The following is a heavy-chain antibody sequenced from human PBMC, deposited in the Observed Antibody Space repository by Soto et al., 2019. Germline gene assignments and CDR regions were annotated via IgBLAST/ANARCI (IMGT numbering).Heavy chain of an antibody. D-gene: IGHD1-1*01. CDR1: GFTFSTYG. CDR3: AKRATGTYFDY. Sequence: PGGSLRLSCAASGFTFSTYGMHWVRQAPGKGLEWVSVISGSGGSTYYADSVKGRFTISRDNSKNTLYLQMNSLRAEDTAVYYCAKRATGTYFDYWGQGTLVTVSS. CDR2: ISGSGGST. J-gene: IGHJ4*02. V-gene: IGHV3-23*01.